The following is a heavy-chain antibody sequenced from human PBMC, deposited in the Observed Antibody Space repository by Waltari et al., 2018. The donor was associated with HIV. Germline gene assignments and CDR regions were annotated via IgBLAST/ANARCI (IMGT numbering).Heavy chain of an antibody. CDR3: ARDLYSSGWGYFDY. J-gene: IGHJ4*02. CDR1: GFTLSSHW. CDR2: IKQDGSEK. Sequence: EVQLVESGGGLVQHGGSLRLSCAASGFTLSSHWLCSARRAPGKGLEWVANIKQDGSEKYYVDSVKGRFTISRDNAKNSLYLQMNSLRAEDTAVYYCARDLYSSGWGYFDYWGQGTLVTVSS. D-gene: IGHD6-19*01. V-gene: IGHV3-7*01.